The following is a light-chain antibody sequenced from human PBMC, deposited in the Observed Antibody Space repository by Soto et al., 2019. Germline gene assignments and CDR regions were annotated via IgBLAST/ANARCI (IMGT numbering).Light chain of an antibody. J-gene: IGLJ2*01. V-gene: IGLV2-23*01. CDR2: EGS. Sequence: QSVLTQPASVSGSPGQSSTISCTGTSSDVGRYNLVSWYQQHPGKAPKLMIYEGSKRPSGVSNRFSGSKSGNTASLTISGLQAEDEADYYCCSYAGSVVFGGGTKLTVL. CDR3: CSYAGSVV. CDR1: SSDVGRYNL.